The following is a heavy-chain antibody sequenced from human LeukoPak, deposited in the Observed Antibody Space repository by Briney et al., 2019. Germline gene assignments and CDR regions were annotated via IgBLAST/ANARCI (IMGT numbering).Heavy chain of an antibody. D-gene: IGHD6-13*01. CDR3: ARYGAAGPRGFDY. J-gene: IGHJ4*02. Sequence: GGSMRLSCAASGFTFSSYGMHWVRQAPGKGREWVAVIWYDGSNKYYADSVKGRFTISRDNSKNTLYLQMNSLRAEDTAVYYCARYGAAGPRGFDYWGQGTLVTVSS. V-gene: IGHV3-33*01. CDR2: IWYDGSNK. CDR1: GFTFSSYG.